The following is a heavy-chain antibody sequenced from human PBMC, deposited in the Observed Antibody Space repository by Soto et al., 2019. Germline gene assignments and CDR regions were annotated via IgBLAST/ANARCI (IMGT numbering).Heavy chain of an antibody. CDR2: ISGNGGST. J-gene: IGHJ1*01. Sequence: PGGSQILSCAASGCTFSVYAMSWVRHDPGKGLEWVSAISGNGGSTFYADSLKGRFTISRDNSKSTLYLQMNSLRAEDTAIYYCAKFSELPYQAYLQEWGQGTLVTVSS. CDR3: AKFSELPYQAYLQE. D-gene: IGHD1-7*01. CDR1: GCTFSVYA. V-gene: IGHV3-23*01.